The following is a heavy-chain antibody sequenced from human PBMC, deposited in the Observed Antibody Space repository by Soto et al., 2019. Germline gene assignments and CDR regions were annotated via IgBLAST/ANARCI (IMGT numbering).Heavy chain of an antibody. CDR3: ARDTSYDFWSGYVGFDP. V-gene: IGHV4-61*03. Sequence: PSETLSLTCSVSGGSISSVGHYWTWIRQQPGKGLEWIGYIYYSGSTKYNPSLKSRVTISVDRSRNHFSLNLRSVTTADTALYYCARDTSYDFWSGYVGFDPWGQGTLVTVSS. CDR1: GGSISSVGHY. CDR2: IYYSGST. J-gene: IGHJ5*02. D-gene: IGHD3-3*01.